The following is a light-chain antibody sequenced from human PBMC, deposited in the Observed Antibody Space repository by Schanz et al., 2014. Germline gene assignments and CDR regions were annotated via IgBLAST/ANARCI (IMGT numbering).Light chain of an antibody. Sequence: EIVLTQFPGTLSLSPGERATLSCRASQSVSHNYLAWYQQKPGQAPRLLIYGASNRATGVPARFSGSGSGTEFTLTISSLEPEDFAVYYCQRRSSWPPYTFGLGTKLEIK. V-gene: IGKV3-11*01. CDR3: QRRSSWPPYT. J-gene: IGKJ2*01. CDR1: QSVSHNY. CDR2: GAS.